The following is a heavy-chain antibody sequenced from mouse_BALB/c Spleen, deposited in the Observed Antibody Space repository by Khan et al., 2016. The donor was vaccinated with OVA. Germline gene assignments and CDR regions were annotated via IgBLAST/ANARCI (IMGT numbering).Heavy chain of an antibody. CDR2: INPSNGGT. V-gene: IGHV1-53*01. J-gene: IGHJ1*01. CDR1: GYTFTRYY. Sequence: QVQLQQSGTELVKPGASVKLSCKTSGYTFTRYYMYWVKQRPGQGLEWIGEINPSNGGTNFNEKFKSKATLTVDKLSSTAYMQISSLTAEDSAVYYCTRKDYYGSSHRYFDVWGAGTTVTVSS. CDR3: TRKDYYGSSHRYFDV. D-gene: IGHD1-1*01.